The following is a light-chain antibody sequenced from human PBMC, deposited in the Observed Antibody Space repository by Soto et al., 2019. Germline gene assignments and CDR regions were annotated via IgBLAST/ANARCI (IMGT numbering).Light chain of an antibody. CDR2: GAS. CDR3: KQYGGSPRT. J-gene: IGKJ1*01. V-gene: IGKV3-20*01. Sequence: VLTQSPGTLCLXPXEXXSXXXRASQSFSSTYLAWYQQRPGQAPRLLIYGASSRATGIQDRFSGSASGTALTPTVSGLELEDFAVHYCKQYGGSPRTCGRGTKVDIK. CDR1: QSFSSTY.